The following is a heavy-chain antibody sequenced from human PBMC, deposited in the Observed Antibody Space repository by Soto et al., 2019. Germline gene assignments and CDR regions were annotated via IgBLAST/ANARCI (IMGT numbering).Heavy chain of an antibody. D-gene: IGHD3-22*01. CDR3: TRPSSDYDSSGYYFDY. CDR2: IRSKANSYAT. J-gene: IGHJ4*02. CDR1: GFTFSGSA. V-gene: IGHV3-73*01. Sequence: GGSLILSCAASGFTFSGSAMHGVRQASGKGLEWVGRIRSKANSYATAYAASVKGRFTISRDDSKNTAYLQMNSLKTEDTAVYYCTRPSSDYDSSGYYFDYWGQGTLVTVSS.